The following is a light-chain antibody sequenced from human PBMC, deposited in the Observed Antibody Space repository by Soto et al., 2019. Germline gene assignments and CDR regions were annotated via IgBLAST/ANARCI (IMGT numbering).Light chain of an antibody. J-gene: IGKJ5*01. CDR1: QSVTNS. V-gene: IGKV3-11*01. CDR3: QQRDKWPIT. Sequence: EIVLAQSPGTLSLSPGERATVSCRASQSVTNSFLAWYQQKPGQAPRLLIYDASNRATGIPARFSGSGSGTDFTLTISSLEPEDFAVYYRQQRDKWPITFGQGTRLEIK. CDR2: DAS.